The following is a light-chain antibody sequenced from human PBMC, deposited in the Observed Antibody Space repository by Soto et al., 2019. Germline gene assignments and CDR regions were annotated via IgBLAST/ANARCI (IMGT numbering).Light chain of an antibody. J-gene: IGLJ1*01. CDR2: EVS. CDR3: SSYTSSSHYV. V-gene: IGLV2-14*01. CDR1: SSDVGGYNY. Sequence: QSVLTQPASVSGSPGQSITISCTGTSSDVGGYNYVSWYQQHPGKAPKLMIYEVSNRPSGVSNRFSGSKSGNAASLTISGLQAEDEAAYYCSSYTSSSHYVSGNGTKVTVL.